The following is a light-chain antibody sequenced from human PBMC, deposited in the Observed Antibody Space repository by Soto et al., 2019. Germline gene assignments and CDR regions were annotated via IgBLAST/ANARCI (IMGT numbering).Light chain of an antibody. CDR1: SSDVGGYNF. CDR2: EVT. Sequence: QSALTQPPSASGSPGQSVTISCTGTSSDVGGYNFVSWYQQRPGKAPQVIIYEVTKRPSGVPDRFSGSKSGNTASLTVSGLQAEDEAEYYCSSYAGSNNFVVFGGGTKVTVL. V-gene: IGLV2-8*01. J-gene: IGLJ2*01. CDR3: SSYAGSNNFVV.